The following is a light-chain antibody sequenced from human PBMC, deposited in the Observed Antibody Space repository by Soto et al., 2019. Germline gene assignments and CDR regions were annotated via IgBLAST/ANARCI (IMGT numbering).Light chain of an antibody. CDR3: KQYNNWPLIT. Sequence: EIVMTQSPATLSVSPGERATLSCRASQSVSSNLAWYQQKPGQAPRLLIYGASTRATGIPARFSGSGSGTEFTITISSLQSEDFAVYYCKQYNNWPLITFGQGTRLEIK. V-gene: IGKV3-15*01. CDR1: QSVSSN. J-gene: IGKJ5*01. CDR2: GAS.